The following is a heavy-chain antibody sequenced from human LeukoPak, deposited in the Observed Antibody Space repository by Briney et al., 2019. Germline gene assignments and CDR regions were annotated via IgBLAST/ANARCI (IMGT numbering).Heavy chain of an antibody. D-gene: IGHD6-13*01. Sequence: SETLSLTCAVYGGSFSGYYWSWIRQPPGKGLEWIGEINHSGSTNYNPSLKSRVTISVDTSKNQFSLKLSSVTAADTAVYYCARGRGGGGRIAAAVGPGYFDYWDQGTLVTVSS. J-gene: IGHJ4*02. CDR3: ARGRGGGGRIAAAVGPGYFDY. CDR2: INHSGST. V-gene: IGHV4-34*01. CDR1: GGSFSGYY.